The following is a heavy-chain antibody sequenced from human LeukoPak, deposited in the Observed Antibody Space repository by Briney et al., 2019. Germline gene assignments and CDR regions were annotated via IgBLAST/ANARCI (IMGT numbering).Heavy chain of an antibody. V-gene: IGHV1-69*05. Sequence: SVKVSCKASGGTFSSYAISWVRQAPGQGREWMGGIIPIFGTANYAQTFQGRVTITTDESTSTDYMELSSLRSEDTAVYYCAYSGYDSTGDFCDYWGQGTLVTVSS. D-gene: IGHD5-12*01. CDR3: AYSGYDSTGDFCDY. J-gene: IGHJ4*02. CDR2: IIPIFGTA. CDR1: GGTFSSYA.